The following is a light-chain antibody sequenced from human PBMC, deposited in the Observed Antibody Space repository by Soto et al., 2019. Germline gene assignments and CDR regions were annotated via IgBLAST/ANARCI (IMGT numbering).Light chain of an antibody. CDR2: DAS. CDR1: QSVSSS. V-gene: IGKV3-11*01. CDR3: QQRSNRPPIT. J-gene: IGKJ5*01. Sequence: EIVLTQSPATLSLSPGERATLSCRASQSVSSSLAWYQQKPGQAPRLLIYDASNRATGIPARFSGSGSGTDFTLTISSLEPEDFAIYYCQQRSNRPPITFGQGTRLEIK.